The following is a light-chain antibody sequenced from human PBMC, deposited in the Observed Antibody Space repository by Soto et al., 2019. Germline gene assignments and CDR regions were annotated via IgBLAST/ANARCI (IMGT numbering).Light chain of an antibody. Sequence: AIRMTQSPSSFSASTGDRVSITCRATQDIGTYLAWYQQIPGKAPKLLIYDASTLQTGVPSRFSGSGSGTDFTLTISYLQSEDFGTYYCQQYNNWPPTFGQGTRREIK. J-gene: IGKJ5*01. CDR2: DAS. CDR3: QQYNNWPPT. CDR1: QDIGTY. V-gene: IGKV1-8*01.